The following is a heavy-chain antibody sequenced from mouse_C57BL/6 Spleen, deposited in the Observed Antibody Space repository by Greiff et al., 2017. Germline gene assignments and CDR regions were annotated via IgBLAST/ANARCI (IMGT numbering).Heavy chain of an antibody. D-gene: IGHD1-1*01. CDR3: ARGGYYYGSRTWYFDV. J-gene: IGHJ1*03. V-gene: IGHV3-6*01. CDR2: ISYDGSN. CDR1: GYSITSGYY. Sequence: EVQVVESGPGLVKPSQSLSLTCSVTGYSITSGYYWNWIRQFPGNKLEWMGYISYDGSNNYNPSLKNRISITRDTSKNQFFLKLNSVTTEDTATYYCARGGYYYGSRTWYFDVWGTGTTVTVSS.